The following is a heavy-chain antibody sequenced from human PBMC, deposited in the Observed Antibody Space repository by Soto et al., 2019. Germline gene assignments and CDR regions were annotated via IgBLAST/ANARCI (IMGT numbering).Heavy chain of an antibody. J-gene: IGHJ6*03. CDR1: GFTFGDYA. V-gene: IGHV3-49*03. CDR3: TRDLLAARPELGLYYYYYMDV. D-gene: IGHD6-6*01. CDR2: IRSKAYGGTT. Sequence: PGGSLRLSCTASGFTFGDYAMSWFRQAPGKGLEWVGFIRSKAYGGTTEYAASVKGRFTISRDDSKSIAYLQMNSLKTEDTAVYYCTRDLLAARPELGLYYYYYMDVWGKGTTVTVSS.